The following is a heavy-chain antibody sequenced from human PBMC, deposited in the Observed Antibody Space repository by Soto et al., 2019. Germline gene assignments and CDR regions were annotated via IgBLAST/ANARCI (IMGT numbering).Heavy chain of an antibody. CDR3: ARGYGSSYYI. CDR2: INHSGST. D-gene: IGHD1-26*01. J-gene: IGHJ4*02. Sequence: WTWIRQPPGKGLEWIGEINHSGSTNYNPSLKGRITMSVDPSKSQFSLKLSSLTAADTAVYYCARGYGSSYYIGGQGTLVTVSS. V-gene: IGHV4-34*01.